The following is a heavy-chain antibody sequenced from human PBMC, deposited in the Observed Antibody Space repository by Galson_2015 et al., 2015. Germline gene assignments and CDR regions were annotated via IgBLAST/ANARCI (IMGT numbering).Heavy chain of an antibody. J-gene: IGHJ6*03. CDR3: ARDYYQDFRAHMDV. Sequence: SLRLSCAASGFTFSDYYMSWIRQAPGKGLEWVSYISSSSSYTNYADSVKGRFTISRDNAKNSLYLQMNSLRAEDTAVYYCARDYYQDFRAHMDVWGKGTTVTVSS. CDR1: GFTFSDYY. D-gene: IGHD3-22*01. CDR2: ISSSSSYT. V-gene: IGHV3-11*05.